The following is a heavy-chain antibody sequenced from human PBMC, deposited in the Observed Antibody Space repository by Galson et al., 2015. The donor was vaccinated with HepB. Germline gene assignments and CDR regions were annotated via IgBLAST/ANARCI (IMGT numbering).Heavy chain of an antibody. CDR3: AKRVDSRNFDS. Sequence: SLRLSCAASGFSFGTYAMHWVRQAPGRGLEWVSGISERGDITNYADSVKGRFTISRDNSRNTVDLQMNSLQVEDTAVYYCAKRVDSRNFDSWGLGTLVTVSS. CDR1: GFSFGTYA. D-gene: IGHD2-2*01. V-gene: IGHV3-23*01. J-gene: IGHJ4*02. CDR2: ISERGDIT.